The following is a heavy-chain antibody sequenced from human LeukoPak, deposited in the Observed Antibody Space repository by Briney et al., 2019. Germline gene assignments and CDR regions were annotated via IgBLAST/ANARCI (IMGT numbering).Heavy chain of an antibody. CDR2: MIPVLNTA. D-gene: IGHD2-2*01. V-gene: IGHV1-69*04. CDR3: ASLHCIDACHIRDR. Sequence: SVKVPCKASGGTFNNDAISWVRQAPGQGFEWMGQMIPVLNTADYAQKFKGKITISADTSTNTAYMELSSLRSEDTAVYYCASLHCIDACHIRDRWGQGTLVTVSS. J-gene: IGHJ5*02. CDR1: GGTFNNDA.